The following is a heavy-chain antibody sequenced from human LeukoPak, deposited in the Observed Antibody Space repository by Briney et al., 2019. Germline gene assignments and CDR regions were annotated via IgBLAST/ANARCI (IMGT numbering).Heavy chain of an antibody. CDR1: GYTFTSYG. J-gene: IGHJ4*02. CDR2: ISAYNGNT. V-gene: IGHV1-18*01. Sequence: GASVKASCKASGYTFTSYGISWVRQAPGQGLEWMGWISAYNGNTNYAQKLQGRVTMTTDTSTSTAYMELRSLRSDDTAVYYCAILSRYSSSSGEDYWGQGTLVTVSS. CDR3: AILSRYSSSSGEDY. D-gene: IGHD6-6*01.